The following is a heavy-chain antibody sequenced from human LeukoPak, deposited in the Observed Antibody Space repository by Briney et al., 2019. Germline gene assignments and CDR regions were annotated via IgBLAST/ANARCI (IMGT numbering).Heavy chain of an antibody. J-gene: IGHJ3*02. CDR1: GGSISNSY. D-gene: IGHD7-27*01. V-gene: IGHV4-59*08. CDR3: ARRWGGRDAFDI. Sequence: TLSLPCTVSGGSISNSYWSWIRQPSGKGLEWIGYIYYNGSAKYNPSLQSRVTMSVDTSKNQIYLKLSSVTAADTAAYYCARRWGGRDAFDIWGQGTLVTVSS. CDR2: IYYNGSA.